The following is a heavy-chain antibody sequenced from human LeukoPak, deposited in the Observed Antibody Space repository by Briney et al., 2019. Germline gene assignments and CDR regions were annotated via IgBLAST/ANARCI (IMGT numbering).Heavy chain of an antibody. V-gene: IGHV1-69*05. J-gene: IGHJ4*02. CDR2: IIPIFGTA. D-gene: IGHD6-19*01. Sequence: SVKVSCKASGGTFSSYAISWVRQAPGQGLEWMGGIIPIFGTANYAQKFQGRVTITTDESTSTAYMELSSLRSEDTAVYYCARGWSIAVAGLLDYWGQGTRVTVSS. CDR1: GGTFSSYA. CDR3: ARGWSIAVAGLLDY.